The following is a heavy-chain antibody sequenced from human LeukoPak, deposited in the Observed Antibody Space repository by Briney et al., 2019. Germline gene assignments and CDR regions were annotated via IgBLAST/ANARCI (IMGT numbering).Heavy chain of an antibody. CDR2: ISDSGSTM. CDR3: ATVAAAGSGSDDILTGYYDN. V-gene: IGHV3-11*01. CDR1: GFTFSDYY. J-gene: IGHJ4*02. D-gene: IGHD3-9*01. Sequence: GGSLRLSCAASGFTFSDYYMTWIRQGPGKGLEWLSYISDSGSTMYYADSLKGRFTISRDNAKNSLFLQMNSLRADDTAVYYCATVAAAGSGSDDILTGYYDNWGQGTLDTVST.